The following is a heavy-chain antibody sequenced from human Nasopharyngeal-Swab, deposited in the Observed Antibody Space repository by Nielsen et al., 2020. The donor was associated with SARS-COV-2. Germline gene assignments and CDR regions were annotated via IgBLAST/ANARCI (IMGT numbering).Heavy chain of an antibody. J-gene: IGHJ4*02. CDR2: IKQDGSEK. Sequence: GESLKISCAASGFTFSSYWMSWVRQAPGKGLEWVANIKQDGSEKYYVDSVKGRFTISRDNAENSLYLQMNSLRAEDTAVYYCARDRAYYYGSGSGGFDYWGQGTLVTVSS. D-gene: IGHD3-10*01. V-gene: IGHV3-7*05. CDR1: GFTFSSYW. CDR3: ARDRAYYYGSGSGGFDY.